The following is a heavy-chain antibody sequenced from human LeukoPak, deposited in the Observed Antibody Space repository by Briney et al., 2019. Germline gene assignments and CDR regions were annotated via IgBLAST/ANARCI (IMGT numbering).Heavy chain of an antibody. CDR1: GGSITSGSYY. CDR3: ARDLGYSSSSGDWFDP. CDR2: IYTSGST. Sequence: ASQTLSLTCTVSGGSITSGSYYWSWIRQPAGKGLEWSGRIYTSGSTNYNPSLKRRVTISVDTSKNQFSLRLSSVTAADTAVYYCARDLGYSSSSGDWFDPWGQGTLVTVSS. J-gene: IGHJ5*02. V-gene: IGHV4-61*02. D-gene: IGHD6-6*01.